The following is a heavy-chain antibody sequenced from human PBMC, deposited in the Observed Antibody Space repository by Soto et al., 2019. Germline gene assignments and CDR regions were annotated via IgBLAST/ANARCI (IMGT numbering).Heavy chain of an antibody. J-gene: IGHJ6*02. V-gene: IGHV3-21*01. CDR2: ISSSSSYI. CDR3: AREYCSSTSCFPDWEYYGMDV. Sequence: PGGSLRLSCAASGFTFSSYSMNWVRQAPGKGPEWVSSISSSSSYIYYADSVKGRFTISRDNAKNSLYLQMNSLRAEDTAVYYCAREYCSSTSCFPDWEYYGMDVWGQGTTVTVSS. CDR1: GFTFSSYS. D-gene: IGHD2-2*01.